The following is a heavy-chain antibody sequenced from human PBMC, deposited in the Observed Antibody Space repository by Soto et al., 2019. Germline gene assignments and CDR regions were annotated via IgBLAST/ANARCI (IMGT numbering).Heavy chain of an antibody. J-gene: IGHJ3*02. CDR3: ARAQMTTVTHAFDI. CDR2: IYHSGST. D-gene: IGHD4-17*01. V-gene: IGHV4-30-2*01. CDR1: GGSISSGGYS. Sequence: TLSLTCAVSGGSISSGGYSWSWIRQPPGKGLEWIGYIYHSGSTYYNPSLKSRVTISVDRSKNQFSLKLSSVTAADTAVYYCARAQMTTVTHAFDIWGQGTMVTVSS.